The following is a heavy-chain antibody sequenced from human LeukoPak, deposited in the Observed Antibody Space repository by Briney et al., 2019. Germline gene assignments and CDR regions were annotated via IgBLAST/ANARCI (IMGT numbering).Heavy chain of an antibody. CDR2: INHSGST. CDR3: ARPQGSSSSFHY. CDR1: GGSFSGYY. Sequence: SETLSLTCAVYGGSFSGYYWSWIRQPPGKGLEWIGEINHSGSTNYNSSLKSRVTISVDTSKNQFSLKLSSVTAADTAVYYCARPQGSSSSFHYWGQGTLVTVSS. V-gene: IGHV4-34*01. D-gene: IGHD6-13*01. J-gene: IGHJ4*02.